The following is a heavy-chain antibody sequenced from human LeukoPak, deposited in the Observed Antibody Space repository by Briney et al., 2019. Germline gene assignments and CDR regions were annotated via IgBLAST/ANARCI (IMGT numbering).Heavy chain of an antibody. CDR3: ARDQMWFDP. CDR2: IYYSGGT. Sequence: SETLSLTCTVSGGSMRSYYWSWIRQPPGKGPEWIGYIYYSGGTNYNPSLKSRVTISADTSKNHFSLKLSSVTAADTAVYYCARDQMWFDPWGQGTLVTVSS. D-gene: IGHD5-24*01. CDR1: GGSMRSYY. J-gene: IGHJ5*02. V-gene: IGHV4-59*12.